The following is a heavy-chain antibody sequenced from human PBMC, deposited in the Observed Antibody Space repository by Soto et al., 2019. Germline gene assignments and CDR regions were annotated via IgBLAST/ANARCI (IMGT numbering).Heavy chain of an antibody. J-gene: IGHJ6*02. V-gene: IGHV4-34*01. CDR3: ARGDYYGSGSYYPSRYYYYGMDV. D-gene: IGHD3-10*01. Sequence: SETLSLTCAVYGGSFSGYYWSWIRQPPGKGLEWIGEINHSGSTNYNPSLKSRVTISVDTSKNQFSLKLSSVTAADTAVYYCARGDYYGSGSYYPSRYYYYGMDVWGQGTTVTVSS. CDR2: INHSGST. CDR1: GGSFSGYY.